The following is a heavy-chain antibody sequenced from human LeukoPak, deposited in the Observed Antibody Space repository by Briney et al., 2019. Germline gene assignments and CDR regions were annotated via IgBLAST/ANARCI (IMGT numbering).Heavy chain of an antibody. CDR3: AKDPPDETIAVAADDAFDI. D-gene: IGHD6-19*01. CDR2: ISYDGSNK. CDR1: GFTFSSYA. V-gene: IGHV3-30*04. Sequence: GGSLRLSCAASGFTFSSYAMHWVRQAPGKGLEWVAVISYDGSNKYYADSVKGRFTISRDNSKNTLYLQMNSLRAEDTAVYYCAKDPPDETIAVAADDAFDIWGQGTMVTVSS. J-gene: IGHJ3*02.